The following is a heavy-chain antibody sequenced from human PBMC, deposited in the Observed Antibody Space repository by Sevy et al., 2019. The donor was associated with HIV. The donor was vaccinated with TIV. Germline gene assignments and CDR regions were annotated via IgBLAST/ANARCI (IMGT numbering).Heavy chain of an antibody. D-gene: IGHD2-2*01. CDR2: INPHIGGT. CDR1: GYTFTDYY. CDR3: ARGDSLVVPPATVDY. V-gene: IGHV1-2*02. J-gene: IGHJ4*02. Sequence: ASVKVSCKASGYTFTDYYIHWVRQAPGQGLEWMGWINPHIGGTNFAQKFQGRVTMTRDTSISTAYLELSRLRSDDTAIYYCARGDSLVVPPATVDYWGQGTLVTVSS.